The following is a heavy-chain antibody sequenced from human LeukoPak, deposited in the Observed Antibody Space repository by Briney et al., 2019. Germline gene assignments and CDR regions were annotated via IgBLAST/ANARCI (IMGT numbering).Heavy chain of an antibody. CDR3: ARDYGDY. D-gene: IGHD4-17*01. Sequence: PGGSLRLSCAASGFTFSSYAMYWVRQAPGKGLEWVAVISYDGSNKYYADSVKGRFTISRDNSKNTLYLQMNSLRAEDTAVYYCARDYGDYWGQGTLVTVSS. CDR2: ISYDGSNK. CDR1: GFTFSSYA. V-gene: IGHV3-30*04. J-gene: IGHJ4*02.